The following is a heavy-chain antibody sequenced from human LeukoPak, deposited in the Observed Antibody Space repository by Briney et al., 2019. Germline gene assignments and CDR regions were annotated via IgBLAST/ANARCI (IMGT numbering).Heavy chain of an antibody. CDR2: IYYSGST. D-gene: IGHD6-19*01. V-gene: IGHV4-59*01. CDR3: AYSSGSTFDY. Sequence: SETLSLTCTVSGGSISSYYWSWIRQPPGKGLEWIGYIYYSGSTNYNPSLKSRVTISVDTSKNQFSLKLSSVTAADTAVYYCAYSSGSTFDYWGQRTLVTVSS. J-gene: IGHJ4*02. CDR1: GGSISSYY.